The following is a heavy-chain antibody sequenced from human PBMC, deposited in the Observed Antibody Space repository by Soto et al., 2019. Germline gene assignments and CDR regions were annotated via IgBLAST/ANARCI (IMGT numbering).Heavy chain of an antibody. D-gene: IGHD5-12*01. J-gene: IGHJ4*02. CDR2: ISWNSGSI. CDR3: AKGRRDGYNLGDYFDY. V-gene: IGHV3-9*01. CDR1: GFTFDDYA. Sequence: EVQLVESGGGLVQPGRSLRLSCAASGFTFDDYAMHWVRQAPGKGLEWVSGISWNSGSIGYADSVKGRFTISRDNAKNSLYLQMNSLRAEDTALYYCAKGRRDGYNLGDYFDYWGQGTLVTVSS.